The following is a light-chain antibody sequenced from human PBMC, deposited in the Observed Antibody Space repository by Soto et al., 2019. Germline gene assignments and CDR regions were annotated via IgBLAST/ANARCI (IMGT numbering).Light chain of an antibody. CDR3: QTWSTDIRV. Sequence: QPVLTQPPSASASLGASVKLTCTLSSGHNSYAIAWHQQQPEKGPRYLMKLNSDGSHSQGDGIPDRVSGSSSGAERYLTISSLQSEDEADYYCQTWSTDIRVFGGGTKLTVL. CDR1: SGHNSYA. CDR2: LNSDGSH. V-gene: IGLV4-69*01. J-gene: IGLJ3*02.